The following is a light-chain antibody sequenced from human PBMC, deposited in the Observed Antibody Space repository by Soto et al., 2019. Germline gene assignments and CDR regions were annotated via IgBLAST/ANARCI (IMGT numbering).Light chain of an antibody. CDR2: GAS. J-gene: IGKJ5*01. Sequence: IVFTQAPGTLSLSPGESATLSCRARQSVSSSYLAWYQQKPGQARRLLIYGASTRATGIPARFSGSGSGTEFTLPISSMQSDDFAAYDGQQYNNWPPITFVQGTRREIK. V-gene: IGKV3-15*01. CDR1: QSVSSSY. CDR3: QQYNNWPPIT.